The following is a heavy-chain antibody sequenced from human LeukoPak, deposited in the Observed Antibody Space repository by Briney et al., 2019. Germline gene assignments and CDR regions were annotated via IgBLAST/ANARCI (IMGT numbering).Heavy chain of an antibody. Sequence: GGSLRLSCAASGFTVSSNYMSWVRQAPGKGLEWVSSISTSSSYIYYADSVKGRFTISRDNSKNTLYLQMNSLRAEDTAVYYCAKGRRDGYNFDFDYWGQGTLVTVSS. CDR1: GFTVSSNY. CDR3: AKGRRDGYNFDFDY. J-gene: IGHJ4*02. V-gene: IGHV3-21*04. CDR2: ISTSSSYI. D-gene: IGHD5-24*01.